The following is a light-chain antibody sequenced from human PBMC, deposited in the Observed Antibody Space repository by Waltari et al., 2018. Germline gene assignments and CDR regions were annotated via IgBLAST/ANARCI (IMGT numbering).Light chain of an antibody. Sequence: QSALTQPPSASGSPGQSVTFSCTGTSSDVGGYNAVSWYVQHPGKAPRLKHFEVNKRPSGVPDRVSGSKSGNTASLTVSGLQAEDEGDYYCTSYAGSKNLVFGEGTKLTVL. V-gene: IGLV2-8*01. CDR3: TSYAGSKNLV. CDR2: EVN. J-gene: IGLJ3*02. CDR1: SSDVGGYNA.